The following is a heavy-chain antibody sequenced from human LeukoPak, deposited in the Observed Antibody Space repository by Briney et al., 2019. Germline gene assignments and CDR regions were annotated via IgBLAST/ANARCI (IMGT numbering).Heavy chain of an antibody. CDR3: VNREHCSTSSCQP. V-gene: IGHV3-74*01. Sequence: GGSLRLSCAASGLTFSRYYMHWVRQAPGKGPVWVSRISSDGSSTIYADCVKGRFTISRDNAKNTLYLQINGLVARDTAVYYCVNREHCSTSSCQPWGQGTLVTVSS. CDR2: ISSDGSST. CDR1: GLTFSRYY. D-gene: IGHD2-2*01. J-gene: IGHJ4*02.